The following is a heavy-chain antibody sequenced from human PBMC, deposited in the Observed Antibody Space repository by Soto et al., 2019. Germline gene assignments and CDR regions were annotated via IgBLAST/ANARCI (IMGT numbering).Heavy chain of an antibody. CDR3: AKDRPISSAAKFLHY. J-gene: IGHJ4*02. CDR2: ITGTGSTA. D-gene: IGHD2-2*01. V-gene: IGHV3-23*01. Sequence: EVQLLESGGGLEQPGGSLRLSCAASGFTFSTYAMSWVRQSPGKGLEWVSAITGTGSTAYYSDSVKGRFTISRDNFKNTLSLQMNSLRAEDTAVYYCAKDRPISSAAKFLHYWGQGTLVTVSS. CDR1: GFTFSTYA.